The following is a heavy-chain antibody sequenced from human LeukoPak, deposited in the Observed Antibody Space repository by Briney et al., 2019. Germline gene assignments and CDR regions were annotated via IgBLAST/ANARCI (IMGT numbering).Heavy chain of an antibody. D-gene: IGHD2-2*01. V-gene: IGHV4-31*03. CDR1: GGSISSGGYY. CDR2: IYYSGST. CDR3: ARAPAAIYYYAMDV. J-gene: IGHJ6*02. Sequence: PSQTLSLTCTVSGGSISSGGYYWSWIRQLPGKGLEWIGYIYYSGSTYYNPSLKSRVTISVDTPKNQFSLKLSSVTAADTAVYYCARAPAAIYYYAMDVWGQGTTVTVSS.